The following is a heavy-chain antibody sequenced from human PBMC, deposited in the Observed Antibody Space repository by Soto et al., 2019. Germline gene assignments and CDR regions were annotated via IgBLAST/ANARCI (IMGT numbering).Heavy chain of an antibody. Sequence: GESLKISCKGSVYSFTSYWIGWVRQMPGKGLEWMGIIYPGDSDTRYSPSLQGQVTISADKSISTAYLQWSSLKASDTAMYYCARAQYSSHFDYWGQGTLVTVSS. CDR3: ARAQYSSHFDY. V-gene: IGHV5-51*01. J-gene: IGHJ4*02. CDR1: VYSFTSYW. CDR2: IYPGDSDT. D-gene: IGHD6-6*01.